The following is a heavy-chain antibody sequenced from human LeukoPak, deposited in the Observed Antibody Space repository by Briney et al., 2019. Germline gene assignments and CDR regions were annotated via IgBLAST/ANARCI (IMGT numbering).Heavy chain of an antibody. CDR3: ARRDWSLYIFDY. J-gene: IGHJ4*02. V-gene: IGHV1-18*01. D-gene: IGHD3/OR15-3a*01. CDR2: ISAYNGNT. CDR1: GYAFTSYG. Sequence: ASVKVSCKASGYAFTSYGISWVRQAPGQGLEWMGWISAYNGNTNYAQKLQGRVTMTTDTSTSTAYMELRSLRSDDTAVYYCARRDWSLYIFDYWGQGTLVTVSS.